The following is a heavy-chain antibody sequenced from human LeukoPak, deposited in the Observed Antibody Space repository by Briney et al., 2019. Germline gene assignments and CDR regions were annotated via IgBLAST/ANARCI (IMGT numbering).Heavy chain of an antibody. CDR1: GFTFSNAW. D-gene: IGHD3-10*01. CDR3: AKDHEAMVRGAIDY. V-gene: IGHV3-15*01. Sequence: PGGSLRLSCAASGFTFSNAWMSWVRQAPGKGLEWVGRIKSKTDGGTTDYAAPVKGRFTISRDDSKNTLYLQMNSLRAEDTAVYYCAKDHEAMVRGAIDYWGQGTLVTVSS. CDR2: IKSKTDGGTT. J-gene: IGHJ4*02.